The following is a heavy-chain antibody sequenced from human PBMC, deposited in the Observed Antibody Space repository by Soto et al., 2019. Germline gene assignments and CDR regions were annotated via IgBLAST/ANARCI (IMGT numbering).Heavy chain of an antibody. CDR1: GYTFSNYG. CDR3: ARASGTGVGTTSY. Sequence: QVQLVQSGPEVKKPGASAKVSCKASGYTFSNYGISWVRQVPGQGLEWMGWIGAYNGETKYAQKFQGRVSMTTDTSTNTAYMELGSLRSDDTAVYYCARASGTGVGTTSYWGQGTLVTVSS. J-gene: IGHJ4*02. D-gene: IGHD1-26*01. V-gene: IGHV1-18*01. CDR2: IGAYNGET.